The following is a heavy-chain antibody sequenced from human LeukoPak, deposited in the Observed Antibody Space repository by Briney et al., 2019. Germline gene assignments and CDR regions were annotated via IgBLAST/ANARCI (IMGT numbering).Heavy chain of an antibody. J-gene: IGHJ4*02. CDR2: INWNGGST. CDR3: ARHHATRLGESPWLCDY. V-gene: IGHV3-20*04. Sequence: GGSLSLSCAASGFTFDDYGMSWVRHAPGKGLEWGSGINWNGGSTGYADSVKGRFTISRANAKNSLYLQMNSLRAEDTALYYCARHHATRLGESPWLCDYWGQGTLVTVSS. CDR1: GFTFDDYG. D-gene: IGHD3-16*01.